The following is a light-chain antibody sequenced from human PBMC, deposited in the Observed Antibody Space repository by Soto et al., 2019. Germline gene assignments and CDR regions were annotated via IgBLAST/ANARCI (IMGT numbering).Light chain of an antibody. CDR2: SNN. J-gene: IGLJ2*01. Sequence: SVLTQSPSASGTPGQRVTISCSGSFSNIGSNTVNWYEQLPGTAPKLLIYSNNQRPSGVPDRISGTKSGTSASLAIRGLQSDDESDYYGAAWDDSLNGVVFGGGTKLTVL. CDR1: FSNIGSNT. V-gene: IGLV1-44*01. CDR3: AAWDDSLNGVV.